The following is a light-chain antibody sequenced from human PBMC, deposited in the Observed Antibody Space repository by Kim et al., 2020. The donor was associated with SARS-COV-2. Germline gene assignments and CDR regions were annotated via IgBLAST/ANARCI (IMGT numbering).Light chain of an antibody. J-gene: IGLJ1*01. CDR2: SNN. V-gene: IGLV1-44*01. CDR1: SSNIGSNA. Sequence: QSVLTQPPSASGAPGQRVTISCSGSSSNIGSNAVIWYQHLPGTAPKLLIYSNNQRPSGVPDRFSGSKSGTSASLAISGLQSEDEADYYCAAWDDSLNGRVFGAGTKVTVL. CDR3: AAWDDSLNGRV.